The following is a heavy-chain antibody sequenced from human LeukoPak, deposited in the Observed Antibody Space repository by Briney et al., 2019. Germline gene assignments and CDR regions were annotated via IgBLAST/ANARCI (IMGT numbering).Heavy chain of an antibody. CDR2: IYYSGST. V-gene: IGHV4-59*01. CDR3: ARSPGGYCSGGSCYWFDY. D-gene: IGHD2-15*01. CDR1: GGSISSYY. J-gene: IGHJ4*02. Sequence: SETLSLTCTVSGGSISSYYWSWIRQPPGKGLEWIGYIYYSGSTNYNPSLKSRVTISVDTSKNQFSLKLSPVTAADTAVYYCARSPGGYCSGGSCYWFDYWGQGTLVTVSS.